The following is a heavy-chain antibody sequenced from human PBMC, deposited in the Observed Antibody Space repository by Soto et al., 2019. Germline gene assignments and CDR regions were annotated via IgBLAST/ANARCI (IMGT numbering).Heavy chain of an antibody. V-gene: IGHV1-69*06. CDR3: AREEVQYNWKYLHY. CDR2: IFPRSGTT. Sequence: QVQLVQSGAGVMKPGSSLQVSCKASGGTSCRSVITWLRPAPGQGLEWMGGIFPRSGTTNYAQNFQGRVTITADKYTSTAYMELSSLRSEDTAMYYCAREEVQYNWKYLHYWGQGTLVTVSS. CDR1: GGTSCRSV. J-gene: IGHJ4*02. D-gene: IGHD1-20*01.